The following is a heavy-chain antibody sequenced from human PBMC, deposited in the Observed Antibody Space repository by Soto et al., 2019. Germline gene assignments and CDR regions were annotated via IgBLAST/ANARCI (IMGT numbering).Heavy chain of an antibody. CDR1: GYSFTSYW. V-gene: IGHV5-10-1*01. J-gene: IGHJ3*02. CDR2: IDPSDSYT. Sequence: KIYCKGSGYSFTSYWISWVRQMPGKGLEWIGRIDPSDSYTNYSPSFQGHVTISADKSISTAYLQWSSLKASDTAMYYCATLRVAYTKYDAFDIWGQGTMVSVSS. CDR3: ATLRVAYTKYDAFDI. D-gene: IGHD2-15*01.